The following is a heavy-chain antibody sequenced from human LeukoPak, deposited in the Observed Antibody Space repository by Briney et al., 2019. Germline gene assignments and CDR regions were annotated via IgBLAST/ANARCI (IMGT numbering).Heavy chain of an antibody. CDR2: IYSGGST. CDR3: ARGEGQLERQAPVAFDI. Sequence: PGGSLRLSRAASGFTVSSNYMSWVRQAPGKGLEWVSVIYSGGSTYYADSVKGRFTISRDNSKNTLYLQMNSLRAEDTAVYYCARGEGQLERQAPVAFDIWGQGTMVTVSS. D-gene: IGHD1-1*01. V-gene: IGHV3-53*01. CDR1: GFTVSSNY. J-gene: IGHJ3*02.